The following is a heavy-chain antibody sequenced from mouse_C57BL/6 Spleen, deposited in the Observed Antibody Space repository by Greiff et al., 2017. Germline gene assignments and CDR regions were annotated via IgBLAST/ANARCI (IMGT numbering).Heavy chain of an antibody. CDR3: EREGGRSYFDY. CDR1: GYTFTDYY. CDR2: IGPGSGST. V-gene: IGHV1-77*01. J-gene: IGHJ2*01. Sequence: VQLQQSGAELVKPGASVKISCKASGYTFTDYYINWVKQRPGPGLEWIGRIGPGSGSTYYNEKFKGKATLTSDKSSSTAYMQLSSLTSEDSAVDFCEREGGRSYFDYWGQGTTLTVSS. D-gene: IGHD1-1*01.